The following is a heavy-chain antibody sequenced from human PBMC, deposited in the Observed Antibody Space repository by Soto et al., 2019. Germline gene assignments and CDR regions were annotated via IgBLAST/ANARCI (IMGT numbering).Heavy chain of an antibody. CDR3: ATDIFLAYCGGDCPKA. Sequence: ASVKVSCKVSGYTLTELSMHWVRQAPGKGLEWMGGFDPEDGETIYAQKFQGRVTMTEDTSTDTAYMELSSLRSEDTAVYYCATDIFLAYCGGDCPKAWGQGTQVTVSS. D-gene: IGHD2-21*02. V-gene: IGHV1-24*01. CDR2: FDPEDGET. CDR1: GYTLTELS. J-gene: IGHJ4*02.